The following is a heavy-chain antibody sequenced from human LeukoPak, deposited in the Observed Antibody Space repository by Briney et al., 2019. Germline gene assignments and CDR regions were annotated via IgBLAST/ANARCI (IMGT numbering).Heavy chain of an antibody. CDR1: GFTFSSYS. J-gene: IGHJ3*02. D-gene: IGHD3-9*01. CDR2: ISSRSSYI. Sequence: PGGSLRLSCAASGFTFSSYSMNWVRQAPGKGLEWVSSISSRSSYIYYADSVKGRLTISRDHAKNSLYLQMNSLRAEDTAVYYCARDRGYYDILTGLRPGAFDIWGQGTMVTVSS. V-gene: IGHV3-21*01. CDR3: ARDRGYYDILTGLRPGAFDI.